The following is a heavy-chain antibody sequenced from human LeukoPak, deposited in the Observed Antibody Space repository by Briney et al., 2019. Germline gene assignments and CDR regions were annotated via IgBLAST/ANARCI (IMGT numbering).Heavy chain of an antibody. CDR2: IETGGAST. CDR1: GFTFSSYG. Sequence: PGGSLRLSCAASGFTFSSYGLSWVRQAPGKGLEWVSAIETGGASTYYADSVKGRFSISRDNAKNSLYLQMNSLRAEDTAVYYCASRQWLVSSFDYWGQGTLVTVSS. CDR3: ASRQWLVSSFDY. V-gene: IGHV3-23*05. J-gene: IGHJ4*02. D-gene: IGHD6-19*01.